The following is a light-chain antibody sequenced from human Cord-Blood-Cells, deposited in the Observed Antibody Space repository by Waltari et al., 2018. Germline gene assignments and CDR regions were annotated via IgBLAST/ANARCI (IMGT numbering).Light chain of an antibody. Sequence: DIQMTQSPSSLSASVGDRVTITCRASQSISSYLNWYQQKPGKAPKLLIYAASSLQSGVPSSFSGSGSGTDFTLTISSLQPEDFATYYCQQSYSTLTFGPGTKVDIK. V-gene: IGKV1-39*01. CDR2: AAS. J-gene: IGKJ3*01. CDR1: QSISSY. CDR3: QQSYSTLT.